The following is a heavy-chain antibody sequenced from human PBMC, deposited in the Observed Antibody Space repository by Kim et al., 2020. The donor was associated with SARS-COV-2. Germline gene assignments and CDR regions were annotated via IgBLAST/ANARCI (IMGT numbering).Heavy chain of an antibody. V-gene: IGHV3-66*01. D-gene: IGHD3-10*01. Sequence: GGSLRLSCAASGFTVSSNYMSWVRQAPGKGLEWVSVIYSGGSTYYADSVKGRFTISRDNSKNTLYLQMNSLRAEDTAVYYCARDRAMVRGAPQYWGQGTLVTVSS. CDR3: ARDRAMVRGAPQY. CDR1: GFTVSSNY. J-gene: IGHJ4*02. CDR2: IYSGGST.